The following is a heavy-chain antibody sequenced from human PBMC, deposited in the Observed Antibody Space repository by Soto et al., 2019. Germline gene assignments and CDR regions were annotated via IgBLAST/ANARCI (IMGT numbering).Heavy chain of an antibody. Sequence: GGSLRLSCAASGFTFSSYGMHWVRQAPGKGLEWVAVISYDGSNKYYADSVKGRFTISRDNYKNTLYLQMNSPRAEDTAVYYCGKGPKYDVLVRGFDYWGQGTLVTVSS. CDR1: GFTFSSYG. V-gene: IGHV3-30*18. D-gene: IGHD2-15*01. CDR3: GKGPKYDVLVRGFDY. CDR2: ISYDGSNK. J-gene: IGHJ4*02.